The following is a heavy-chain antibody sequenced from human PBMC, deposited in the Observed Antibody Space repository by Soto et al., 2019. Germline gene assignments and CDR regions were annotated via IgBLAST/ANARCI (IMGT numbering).Heavy chain of an antibody. Sequence: EVQLVESGGGLVQPGGSLRLSCEASGFMFSADWMSWVRLDPRKGLEWVATISGGASDKFYVDSVKGRVTISTVDDKDSLYLQMNSLSDEDMAVYYCVSEVWHRFDHWGQGTLVTVSS. J-gene: IGHJ4*02. CDR1: GFMFSADW. CDR2: ISGGASDK. V-gene: IGHV3-7*01. CDR3: VSEVWHRFDH. D-gene: IGHD2-21*01.